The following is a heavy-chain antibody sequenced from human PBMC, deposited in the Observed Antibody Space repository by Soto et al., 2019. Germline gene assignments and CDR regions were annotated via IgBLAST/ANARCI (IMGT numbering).Heavy chain of an antibody. D-gene: IGHD5-18*01. CDR1: GGSFSGYY. CDR3: ARCRRGYSYAYYYYGMDV. CDR2: INHSGST. J-gene: IGHJ6*02. Sequence: QVQLQQWGAGLLKPSETLSLTCAVYGGSFSGYYWSWIRQPPGKGLEWIGEINHSGSTNYNPSLKSRVTISVDTSKNQFSLKLSSVTAADTAVYYCARCRRGYSYAYYYYGMDVWGQGTTVTVSS. V-gene: IGHV4-34*01.